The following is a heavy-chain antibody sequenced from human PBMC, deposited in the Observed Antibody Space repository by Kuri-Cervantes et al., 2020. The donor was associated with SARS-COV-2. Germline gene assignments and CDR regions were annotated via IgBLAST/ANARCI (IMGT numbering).Heavy chain of an antibody. J-gene: IGHJ6*03. V-gene: IGHV3-30*02. CDR1: GFTFSSYW. CDR3: AKVAIWSGYYDYYYYMDV. D-gene: IGHD3-3*01. CDR2: IRYDGSNK. Sequence: GGSLRLSCAASGFTFSSYWMSWVRQAPGKGLEWVAFIRYDGSNKYYADSVKGRFTISRDNSKNTLYLQMNSLRAEDTAVYYCAKVAIWSGYYDYYYYMDVWGKGTTVTVSS.